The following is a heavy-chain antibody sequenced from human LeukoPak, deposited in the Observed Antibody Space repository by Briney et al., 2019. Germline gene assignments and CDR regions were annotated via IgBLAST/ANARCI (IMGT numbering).Heavy chain of an antibody. Sequence: PGGSLRLSCAASGFTFDDYAMHWVRQAPGKGLEWVSDISWNSGSIGYADSVKGRFTISRDNAKNSLYLQMNSLRAEDTALYYCAKDASTGGDYMYPDYWGQGTLVTVSS. CDR3: AKDASTGGDYMYPDY. CDR2: ISWNSGSI. CDR1: GFTFDDYA. D-gene: IGHD2-21*01. J-gene: IGHJ4*02. V-gene: IGHV3-9*01.